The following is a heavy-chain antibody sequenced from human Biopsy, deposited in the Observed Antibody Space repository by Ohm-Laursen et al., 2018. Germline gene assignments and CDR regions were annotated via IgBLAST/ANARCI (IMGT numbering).Heavy chain of an antibody. J-gene: IGHJ6*02. Sequence: GSLRLSCSASGFTFNVYSIVWVRQAPGKGLEWVSSITSRTSSTYYADSVKGRVTISRDNANNSVSLQMNNLRVDDTAVYYCARWYGDLFYYYNGMDVRGQGTTVTVSS. CDR2: ITSRTSST. V-gene: IGHV3-21*01. CDR3: ARWYGDLFYYYNGMDV. D-gene: IGHD3-10*01. CDR1: GFTFNVYS.